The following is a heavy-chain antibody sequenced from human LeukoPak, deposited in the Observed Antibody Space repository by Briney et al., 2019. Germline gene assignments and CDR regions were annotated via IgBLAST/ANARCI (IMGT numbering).Heavy chain of an antibody. V-gene: IGHV4-39*07. D-gene: IGHD3-22*01. J-gene: IGHJ4*02. CDR1: GGSISSSSYY. CDR3: ARDAYYCDSSGYQGGHFDY. Sequence: SETLSLTCTVSGGSISSSSYYWGWIRQPPGKGLEWIGSIYYSGSTYYNPSLKSRVTISVDTSKNQFSLKLSSVTAADTAVYYCARDAYYCDSSGYQGGHFDYWGQGTLVTVSS. CDR2: IYYSGST.